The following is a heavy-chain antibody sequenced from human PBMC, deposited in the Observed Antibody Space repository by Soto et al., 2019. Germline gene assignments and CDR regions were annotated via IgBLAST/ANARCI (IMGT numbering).Heavy chain of an antibody. CDR3: ARDNSSRGWFDP. J-gene: IGHJ5*02. CDR2: IYHSGST. Sequence: SETLSLTCAVSGGSISSGGYSWSWIRQPPGKGLEWIGYIYHSGSTYYNPSLKSRVTISVDRSKNQFSLKLSSVTAADTAVYYCARDNSSRGWFDPWGQGTLVTVSS. D-gene: IGHD6-13*01. CDR1: GGSISSGGYS. V-gene: IGHV4-30-2*01.